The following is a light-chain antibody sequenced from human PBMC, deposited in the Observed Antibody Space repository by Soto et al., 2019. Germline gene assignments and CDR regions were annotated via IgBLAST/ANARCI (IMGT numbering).Light chain of an antibody. CDR2: TVS. J-gene: IGKJ5*01. Sequence: DIQSTKSPSSLSASVGDRVTITCRASQDISTWLAWYQQKPGKAPKSLIYTVSTLQSGVPSRFSGSGSGTEFSLTISSLQPEDFATYYCQHYYAFPNTFGQGTRLEIK. CDR1: QDISTW. V-gene: IGKV1D-16*01. CDR3: QHYYAFPNT.